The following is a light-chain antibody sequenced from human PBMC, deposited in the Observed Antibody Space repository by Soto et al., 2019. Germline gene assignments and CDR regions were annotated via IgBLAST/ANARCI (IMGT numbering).Light chain of an antibody. CDR3: QQYNSYPYT. CDR1: QSISSW. V-gene: IGKV1-5*01. J-gene: IGKJ2*01. CDR2: DAS. Sequence: DIQMTQSPSTLSASVGDRVTITCRASQSISSWLAWYQQKPGKAPKLLIYDASSLESGVPSRFSCSGSGTEFTLTISSLQPDDFATYYCQQYNSYPYTCGQGTKLEIK.